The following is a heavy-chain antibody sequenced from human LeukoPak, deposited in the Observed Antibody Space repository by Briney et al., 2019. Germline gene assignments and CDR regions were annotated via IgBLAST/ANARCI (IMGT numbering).Heavy chain of an antibody. J-gene: IGHJ4*02. CDR2: ISYDGSNK. D-gene: IGHD3-10*01. CDR1: GFTFSSYG. Sequence: GRSLRLCCAASGFTFSSYGMHWVRQAPGKGLEWVAVISYDGSNKYYADSVKGRFTISRDNSKNTLYLQMNSLRAEDTAVYYCATGEVMGYWGQGTLVTVSS. CDR3: ATGEVMGY. V-gene: IGHV3-30*03.